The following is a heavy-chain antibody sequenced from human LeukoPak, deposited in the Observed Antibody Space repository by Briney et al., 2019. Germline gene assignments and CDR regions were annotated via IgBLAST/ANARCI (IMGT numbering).Heavy chain of an antibody. J-gene: IGHJ4*02. V-gene: IGHV4-38-2*01. CDR2: IYHSGST. CDR1: GYSLSSAYY. D-gene: IGHD6-6*01. Sequence: SETLSLTCAVSGYSLSSAYYWGWIRQPPGKGLEWIGSIYHSGSTYYNPSLKSRVTISLDTSKNQFSLKLSSVTAADTAVYYCARGVAAGPAPGDYWGQGTLVTVSS. CDR3: ARGVAAGPAPGDY.